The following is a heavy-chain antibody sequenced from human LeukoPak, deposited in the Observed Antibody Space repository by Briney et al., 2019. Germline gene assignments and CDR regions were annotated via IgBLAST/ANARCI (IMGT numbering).Heavy chain of an antibody. D-gene: IGHD2-21*02. Sequence: ASVKVSCKASGFTFTGYYIHWVRQAPGQGLEWMGYINPHSGGTNSPQKFQGRVTMTTDTSISAAYMELSSLISDDTALYYCVREGNELLSKNFDYWGQGTLVTVSS. CDR2: INPHSGGT. CDR3: VREGNELLSKNFDY. J-gene: IGHJ4*02. CDR1: GFTFTGYY. V-gene: IGHV1-2*02.